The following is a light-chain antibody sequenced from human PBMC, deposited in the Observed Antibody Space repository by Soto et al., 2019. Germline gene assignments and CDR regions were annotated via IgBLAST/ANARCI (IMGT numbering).Light chain of an antibody. CDR1: SSNIGNNY. CDR3: GTWDSRLSAYV. CDR2: DNN. J-gene: IGLJ1*01. V-gene: IGLV1-51*01. Sequence: QSVLTQPPSVSAAPGQKVTISCSGSSSNIGNNYVSWYQQLPGTAPKLLIYDNNKRPSGIPDRFSGSKSGTPATLGITGLQSGDEADYYCGTWDSRLSAYVFGTGTKVTVL.